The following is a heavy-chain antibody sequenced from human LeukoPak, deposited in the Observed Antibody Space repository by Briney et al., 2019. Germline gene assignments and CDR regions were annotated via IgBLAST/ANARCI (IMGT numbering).Heavy chain of an antibody. CDR1: GFTVSSNY. J-gene: IGHJ3*02. CDR2: IKQDGSEK. CDR3: ARDRLRFLEWSPDAFDI. V-gene: IGHV3-7*01. D-gene: IGHD3-3*01. Sequence: GGSLRLSCAASGFTVSSNYMSWVRQAPGKGLEWVANIKQDGSEKYYVDSVKGRFTISRDNAKNSLYLQMNSLRAEDTAVYYCARDRLRFLEWSPDAFDIWGQGTIVTVSS.